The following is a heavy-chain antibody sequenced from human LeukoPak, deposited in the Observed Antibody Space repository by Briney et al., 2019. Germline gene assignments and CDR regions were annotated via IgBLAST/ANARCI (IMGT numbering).Heavy chain of an antibody. J-gene: IGHJ4*02. Sequence: GGSLRLSCAASGFTFSSYAMHWVRQAPGKGLEWVAVISYDGSNKYYADSVKGRFTLSRDNSKNTLYLQMNSLRAEDTAVYYCARERNPGGGWYLDFDYWGQGTLVTVSS. CDR1: GFTFSSYA. D-gene: IGHD6-19*01. CDR3: ARERNPGGGWYLDFDY. CDR2: ISYDGSNK. V-gene: IGHV3-30*04.